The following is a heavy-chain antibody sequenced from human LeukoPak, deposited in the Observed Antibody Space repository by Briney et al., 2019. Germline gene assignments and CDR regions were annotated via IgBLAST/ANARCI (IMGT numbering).Heavy chain of an antibody. CDR3: ARTVTMEWYFDL. D-gene: IGHD4-17*01. CDR1: GFTVSSNY. V-gene: IGHV3-53*01. J-gene: IGHJ2*01. CDR2: VYSGGST. Sequence: GGSLRLSCAASGFTVSSNYMSWVRKAPGRGLDWVSVVYSGGSTYYADSVKGRFTISRDNSKNTLYLQMNSLRAEDTAVYYCARTVTMEWYFDLWGRGTLVTVSS.